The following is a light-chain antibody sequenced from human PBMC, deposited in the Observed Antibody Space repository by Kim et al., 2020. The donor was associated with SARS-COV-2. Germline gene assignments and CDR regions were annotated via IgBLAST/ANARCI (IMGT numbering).Light chain of an antibody. J-gene: IGKJ4*01. V-gene: IGKV4-1*01. Sequence: DTINGKSSQSVFYSSNNKNYLAWYQQKPGQPPKLLIYWTSTRQSGVPDRFSGSGSGTDFTLTISSLQAEDVAVYYCQQYYSTPLTFGGGTKVDIK. CDR2: WTS. CDR3: QQYYSTPLT. CDR1: QSVFYSSNNKNY.